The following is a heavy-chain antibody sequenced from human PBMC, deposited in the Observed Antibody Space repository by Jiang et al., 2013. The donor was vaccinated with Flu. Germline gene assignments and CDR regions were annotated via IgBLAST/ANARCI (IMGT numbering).Heavy chain of an antibody. V-gene: IGHV4-39*07. CDR1: GGSFSSSSYSWDY. Sequence: LLKPSETLSLSCTVSGGSFSSSSYSWDYWAWIRQPPGKGLEWIGTINYSGTTYYNPSLKNRLTISGDTSKNQFSLKLNSVTAADTAVYFCARHSGVCVVPRFCAFDIWAKGQWSPSLQ. J-gene: IGHJ3*02. CDR2: INYSGTT. CDR3: ARHSGVCVVPRFCAFDI. D-gene: IGHD2-21*01.